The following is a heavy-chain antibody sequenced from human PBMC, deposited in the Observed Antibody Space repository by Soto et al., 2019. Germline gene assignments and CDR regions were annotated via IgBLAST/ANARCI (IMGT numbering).Heavy chain of an antibody. Sequence: GASVKVSCKASGYTFTSYAMHWVRQAPGQRLEWMGWINAGNGNTKYSQKFQGRVTITRGTSASTAYMELSSLRSEDTAVYYCARLKDIVVVPAAMQTAGGAFDIWGQGTMVTVSS. CDR1: GYTFTSYA. CDR2: INAGNGNT. D-gene: IGHD2-2*01. CDR3: ARLKDIVVVPAAMQTAGGAFDI. V-gene: IGHV1-3*01. J-gene: IGHJ3*02.